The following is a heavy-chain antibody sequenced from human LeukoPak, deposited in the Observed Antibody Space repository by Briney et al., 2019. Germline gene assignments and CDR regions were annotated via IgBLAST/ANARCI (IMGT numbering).Heavy chain of an antibody. CDR2: TREDGSEK. D-gene: IGHD3-10*01. J-gene: IGHJ4*02. CDR3: ARELAGHYYGSGSSFDY. V-gene: IGHV3-7*01. Sequence: PGGSLRLSCTASGFTFSTYWMSWVRQAPGKGLEWVANTREDGSEKYYVDSVKGRFTISRDNAKNSLYLQMNSLRAEDTAVYYCARELAGHYYGSGSSFDYWGQGTLVTVSS. CDR1: GFTFSTYW.